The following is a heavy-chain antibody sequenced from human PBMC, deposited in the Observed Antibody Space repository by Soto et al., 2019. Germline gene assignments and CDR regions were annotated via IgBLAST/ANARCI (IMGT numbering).Heavy chain of an antibody. Sequence: EVQLLDSGGGLVQPGGSLRLSCTASGFTFSDYAMSWVRQPPGKGLEWVSVISAGGSTYYADSVKGRFTVSRANSKNTLYLQMTSLRAAATAVYYCANVPIWCSSTSCYTEGFDSWGQGTLVTVSS. CDR3: ANVPIWCSSTSCYTEGFDS. CDR2: ISAGGST. D-gene: IGHD2-2*02. CDR1: GFTFSDYA. V-gene: IGHV3-23*01. J-gene: IGHJ4*02.